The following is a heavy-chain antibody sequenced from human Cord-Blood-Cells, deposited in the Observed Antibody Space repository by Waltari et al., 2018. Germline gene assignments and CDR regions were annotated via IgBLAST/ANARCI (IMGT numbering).Heavy chain of an antibody. CDR1: GFTFSSYW. D-gene: IGHD3-10*01. CDR2: IKQDGSEQ. Sequence: EVQLVESGGGLVQPGGSLRLSCAASGFTFSSYWMSWVRQAPGKGLEWVANIKQDGSEQYYVDSVKGRFTISRDNAKNSLYLQMNSLRAEDTAVYYCARVGPLWFGELLYYFDYWGQGTLVTVSS. CDR3: ARVGPLWFGELLYYFDY. J-gene: IGHJ4*02. V-gene: IGHV3-7*01.